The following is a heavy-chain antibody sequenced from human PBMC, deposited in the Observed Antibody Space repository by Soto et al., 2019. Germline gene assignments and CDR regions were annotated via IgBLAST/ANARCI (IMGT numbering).Heavy chain of an antibody. CDR3: ARDFGFSRGTTLFDP. CDR1: GYTFTIYA. D-gene: IGHD6-19*01. V-gene: IGHV1-3*01. CDR2: INAGNGNT. J-gene: IGHJ5*02. Sequence: ASVKVSCKASGYTFTIYAMHWVLQAPGQRLEWMGWINAGNGNTKYSQKFQGRVTITRDTSASTAYMELSSLRSEDTAVYYCARDFGFSRGTTLFDPWGQGTLVTVSS.